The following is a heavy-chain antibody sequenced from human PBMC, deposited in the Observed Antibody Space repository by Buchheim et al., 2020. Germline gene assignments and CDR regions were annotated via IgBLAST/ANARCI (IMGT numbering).Heavy chain of an antibody. Sequence: EVQLVQSGAEVKKPGESLKISCKGSGYSFTSYWIGWVRQMPGKGLEWMGIIYPGDSDTRYSPSFQGQVTISADKSISPAYPQWSSLKASDTAMYYCARHSSGMRERGSYYYYYGMDVWGQGTT. J-gene: IGHJ6*02. D-gene: IGHD6-19*01. CDR3: ARHSSGMRERGSYYYYYGMDV. V-gene: IGHV5-51*01. CDR1: GYSFTSYW. CDR2: IYPGDSDT.